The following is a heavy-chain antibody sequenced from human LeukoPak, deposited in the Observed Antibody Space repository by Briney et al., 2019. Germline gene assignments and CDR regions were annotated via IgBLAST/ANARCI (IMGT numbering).Heavy chain of an antibody. J-gene: IGHJ6*03. CDR1: GYSFTSYW. CDR3: ARHHGXEYCSGGSCYYYYYYMDX. CDR2: IYPGDSDT. D-gene: IGHD2-15*01. Sequence: GESLKISCKGSGYSFTSYWIGWVRQMPGKGLEWMGIIYPGDSDTRYSPSFQGQVTISADKSISTAYLQWSSLKASDTAMYYCARHHGXEYCSGGSCYYYYYYMDXWGKGXTVTV. V-gene: IGHV5-51*01.